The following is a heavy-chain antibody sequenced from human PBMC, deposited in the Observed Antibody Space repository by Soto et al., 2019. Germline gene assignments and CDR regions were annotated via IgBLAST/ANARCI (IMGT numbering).Heavy chain of an antibody. CDR3: ARGDSTDCSNGVCSFFYNHDMDV. CDR2: TNPNSGGT. J-gene: IGHJ6*02. V-gene: IGHV1-2*04. Sequence: QVQLVQSGAEVKKPGASVKVSCKASGYSFTDYHIHWVRQAPGQGLEWLGRTNPNSGGTSTAQKFQGWVTMTTDTSISTASMELTRLTSDETAIYYCARGDSTDCSNGVCSFFYNHDMDVWGQGTTVTVSS. CDR1: GYSFTDYH. D-gene: IGHD2-8*01.